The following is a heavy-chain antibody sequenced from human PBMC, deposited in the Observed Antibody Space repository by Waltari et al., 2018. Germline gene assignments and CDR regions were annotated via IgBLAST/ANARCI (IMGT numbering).Heavy chain of an antibody. CDR1: GGSISSSSYY. J-gene: IGHJ4*02. D-gene: IGHD3-22*01. CDR2: IYYSGST. V-gene: IGHV4-39*01. Sequence: QLQLQESGPGLVKPSETLSLTCTVSGGSISSSSYYWGWIRQHPGKGLEWIGSIYYSGSTYYNPSLKSRVTISVDTSKNQFSLKLSSVTAADTAVYYCARHPNYYDSSGYYYLFDYWGQGTLVTVSS. CDR3: ARHPNYYDSSGYYYLFDY.